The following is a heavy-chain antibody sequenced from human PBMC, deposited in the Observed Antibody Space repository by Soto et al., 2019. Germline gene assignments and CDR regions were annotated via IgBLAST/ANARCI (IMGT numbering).Heavy chain of an antibody. CDR3: AKGADMLDYYYFMDV. CDR1: GFIFDDYA. D-gene: IGHD3-10*02. V-gene: IGHV3-9*01. J-gene: IGHJ6*04. CDR2: ISWNGRSV. Sequence: EVQLVESGGDSVQPGRSLRLSCAASGFIFDDYAMHWVRQVPGKGLEWVSGISWNGRSVAYADSVKGRFTISRDSAKRSLYLEMGSLTTEDTALYYCAKGADMLDYYYFMDVWGKGTTVTVSS.